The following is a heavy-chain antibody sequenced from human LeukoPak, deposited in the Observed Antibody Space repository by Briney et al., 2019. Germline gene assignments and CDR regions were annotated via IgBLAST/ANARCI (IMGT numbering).Heavy chain of an antibody. D-gene: IGHD6-19*01. V-gene: IGHV3-15*01. CDR3: AKDSGNSGWYVDN. CDR1: GFTFTNTL. Sequence: GGSLRLSCATSGFTFTNTLMSWARQAPGKGLEWVGRIKGKTEGETTDYAAPVKGRFTISRDDSTNTLHLQMNSLRVEDTAVYYCAKDSGNSGWYVDNWGQGTLVTVSS. J-gene: IGHJ4*02. CDR2: IKGKTEGETT.